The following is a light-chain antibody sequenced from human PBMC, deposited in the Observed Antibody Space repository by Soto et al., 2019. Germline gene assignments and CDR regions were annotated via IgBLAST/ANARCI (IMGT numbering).Light chain of an antibody. V-gene: IGKV3-15*01. Sequence: EIVMTQSPATLSVSPGGRATLSCRASQSISDTLAWYQQKPGQAPRLLIYSASRGATGFPARFSGSGSGTDFTLTISSLQSEDFALYSCQQYNDWPRSTFGGGTKVDIK. CDR3: QQYNDWPRST. J-gene: IGKJ4*01. CDR1: QSISDT. CDR2: SAS.